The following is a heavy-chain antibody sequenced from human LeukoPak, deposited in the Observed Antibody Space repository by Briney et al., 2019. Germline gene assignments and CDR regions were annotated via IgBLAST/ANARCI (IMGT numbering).Heavy chain of an antibody. J-gene: IGHJ4*02. V-gene: IGHV3-74*01. CDR1: GFTFSSSG. CDR2: INDDGSAT. CDR3: AREILAPGKTHDY. Sequence: GGSLRLSCAASGFTFSSSGMSWVRQAPGKGLVWVSRINDDGSATFYADSVKGRFTISRDNAKNTLFLQINSLRAEDTAVYYCAREILAPGKTHDYWGQGTLVTVSS.